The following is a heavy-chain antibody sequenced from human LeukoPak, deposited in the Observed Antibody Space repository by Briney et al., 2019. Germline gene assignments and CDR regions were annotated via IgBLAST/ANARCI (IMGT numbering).Heavy chain of an antibody. CDR1: GFTFSSYG. Sequence: PGGSLRLSCAAPGFTFSSYGMSWVRQAPGKGLQWVSAISGDGKDRDYPDSVKGRFTISRDNSKNTLYLQMDSLRAEDTAVYYCAKDLGYDYVWGEGNLYDSWGQGTLVTVSS. D-gene: IGHD3-16*01. V-gene: IGHV3-23*01. J-gene: IGHJ4*02. CDR3: AKDLGYDYVWGEGNLYDS. CDR2: ISGDGKDR.